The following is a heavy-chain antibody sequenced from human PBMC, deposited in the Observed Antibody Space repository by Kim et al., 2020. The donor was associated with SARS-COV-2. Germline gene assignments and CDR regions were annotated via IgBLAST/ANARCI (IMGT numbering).Heavy chain of an antibody. D-gene: IGHD3-10*01. CDR3: ARDDTFGRFDY. V-gene: IGHV3-7*01. CDR2: INQDGSEV. J-gene: IGHJ4*02. Sequence: GGSLRLSCEASGFTFHNYWMDWVRQAPGKGLEWVASINQDGSEVYYVDSLRGRFTVSRDNAKKSLYFQMNSLRGDDTAIYYCARDDTFGRFDYWAQGTLVTVSS. CDR1: GFTFHNYW.